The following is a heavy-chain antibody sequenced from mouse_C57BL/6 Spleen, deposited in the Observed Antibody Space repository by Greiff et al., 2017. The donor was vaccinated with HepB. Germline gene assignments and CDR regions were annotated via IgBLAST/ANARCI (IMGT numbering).Heavy chain of an antibody. CDR3: ARGSGYGGAMDY. D-gene: IGHD3-2*02. Sequence: VQLKESGPGLVKPSQSLSLTCSVTGYSITSGYYWNWIRQFPGNKLEWMGYISYDGSNNYNPSLKNRISITRDTSKNQFFLKLNSVTTEDTATYYCARGSGYGGAMDYWGQGTSVTVSS. CDR1: GYSITSGYY. J-gene: IGHJ4*01. V-gene: IGHV3-6*01. CDR2: ISYDGSN.